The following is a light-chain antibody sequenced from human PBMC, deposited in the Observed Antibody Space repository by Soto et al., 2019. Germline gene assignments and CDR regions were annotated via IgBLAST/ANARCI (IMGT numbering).Light chain of an antibody. CDR1: QSVSSSY. Sequence: EIVLTQSPGTLSLSPGERATLSCRASQSVSSSYLAWYQQKPGQAPRLLIYGASSRATGIPDRFSGSGSGTDFTLTINRLEAEDFAVYYCQQYGSSITFGQGTRLEIK. CDR3: QQYGSSIT. CDR2: GAS. J-gene: IGKJ5*01. V-gene: IGKV3-20*01.